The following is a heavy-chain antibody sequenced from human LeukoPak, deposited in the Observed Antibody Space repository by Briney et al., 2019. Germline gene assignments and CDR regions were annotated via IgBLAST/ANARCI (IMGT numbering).Heavy chain of an antibody. D-gene: IGHD5-18*01. CDR2: ISSSGSTI. CDR1: GFTFSSYE. Sequence: GGSLRLSCAASGFTFSSYEMNWVRQAPGKGLEWVSYISSSGSTIYYADSVKGRFTISRDNAKNSLYLQMNSLRAEDTAVYYCARGPKLGGYSYGPIDYWGQGTLVTVSS. J-gene: IGHJ4*02. V-gene: IGHV3-48*03. CDR3: ARGPKLGGYSYGPIDY.